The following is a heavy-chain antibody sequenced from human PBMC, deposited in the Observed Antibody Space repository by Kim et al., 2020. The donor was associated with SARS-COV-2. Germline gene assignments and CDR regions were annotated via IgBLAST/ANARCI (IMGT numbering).Heavy chain of an antibody. CDR3: AKDIGGSSPGLGMDV. V-gene: IGHV3-43D*03. Sequence: DSVKGRFTISRDNSKNSLYLQMNSLRAEDTALYYCAKDIGGSSPGLGMDVWGQGTTVTVSS. D-gene: IGHD1-26*01. J-gene: IGHJ6*02.